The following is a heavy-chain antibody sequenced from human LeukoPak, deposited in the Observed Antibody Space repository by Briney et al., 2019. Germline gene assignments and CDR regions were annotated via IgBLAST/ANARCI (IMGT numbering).Heavy chain of an antibody. V-gene: IGHV4-59*08. D-gene: IGHD3-3*01. J-gene: IGHJ4*02. CDR1: GGSISCYY. CDR2: IHYSGST. Sequence: SETLSLTCTVSGGSISCYYWSWIRQPPGKGLEWIGYIHYSGSTNCNPSLKSRVTISVDTSKNQFSLKLSSVTAADTAVFYCARHWSGDHLDYWGQGTLVTVSS. CDR3: ARHWSGDHLDY.